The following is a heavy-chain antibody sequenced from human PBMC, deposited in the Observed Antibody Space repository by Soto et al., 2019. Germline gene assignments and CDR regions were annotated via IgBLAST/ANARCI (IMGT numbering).Heavy chain of an antibody. CDR2: IHNSGNT. V-gene: IGHV4-4*09. J-gene: IGHJ2*01. Sequence: SETLSLTCTVSGGSISNYYWTWIRQPPGKGLEWIGNIHNSGNTNYNPSLKSRLTISVDTSKNHFSLKLSPVTAADTAVYYCATYSSSWYRYFDLWGRVTLVTVSS. CDR3: ATYSSSWYRYFDL. D-gene: IGHD6-13*01. CDR1: GGSISNYY.